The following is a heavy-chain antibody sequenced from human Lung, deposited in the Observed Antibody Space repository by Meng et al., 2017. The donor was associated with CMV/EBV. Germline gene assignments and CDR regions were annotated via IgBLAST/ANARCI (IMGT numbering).Heavy chain of an antibody. Sequence: GGSXRLXCAASGFAFSTYSMNWVRQAPGKGLEWVSSISSSSSYRYYADSVKGRCTISRDNAKISLYLQMNSLRAEDTDVYDCARGLSPIAVYGDYVAYWGQGXLVTVSS. V-gene: IGHV3-21*01. D-gene: IGHD4-17*01. J-gene: IGHJ4*02. CDR2: ISSSSSYR. CDR3: ARGLSPIAVYGDYVAY. CDR1: GFAFSTYS.